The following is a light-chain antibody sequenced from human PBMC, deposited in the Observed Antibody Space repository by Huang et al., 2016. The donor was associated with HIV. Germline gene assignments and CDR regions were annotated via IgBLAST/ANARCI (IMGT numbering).Light chain of an antibody. CDR2: NAS. Sequence: EIVLTLSPATLSLSPGERVALSCRASQNIKNDLSWYQKRPGQAPRLLISNASNRATGIPARFSGSGSGTDFTLTISSLEPEDFVVYFCQQRTNWPPGYTFGQGTKL. J-gene: IGKJ2*01. V-gene: IGKV3-11*01. CDR1: QNIKND. CDR3: QQRTNWPPGYT.